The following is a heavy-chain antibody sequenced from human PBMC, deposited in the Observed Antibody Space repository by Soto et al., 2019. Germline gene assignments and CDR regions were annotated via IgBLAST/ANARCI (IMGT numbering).Heavy chain of an antibody. D-gene: IGHD5-18*01. CDR1: GFTFSDYY. V-gene: IGHV3-11*01. Sequence: QVQLVESGGGLVKPGGSLRLSCAASGFTFSDYYMSWIRQAPGKGLEWGSYISSSGSTIYYAASVKGRFTISRDNAKNSLYLQMNSLRAEDTAVYYCARAGDTAMVPYYYYYYMDVWGKGTTVTVSS. CDR2: ISSSGSTI. CDR3: ARAGDTAMVPYYYYYYMDV. J-gene: IGHJ6*03.